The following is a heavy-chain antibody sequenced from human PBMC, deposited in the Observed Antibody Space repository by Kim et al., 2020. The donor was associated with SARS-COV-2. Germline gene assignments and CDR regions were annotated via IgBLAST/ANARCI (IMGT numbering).Heavy chain of an antibody. D-gene: IGHD3-10*01. CDR1: GGSFSGYY. J-gene: IGHJ6*02. Sequence: SETLSLTCAVYGGSFSGYYWSWIRQPPGKGLEWIGEINHSGSTNYNPSLNSRVTISVDTSKNQFSLKLSSVTAADTAVYYCARRVSWGITMVRGVTYGMDVWGQGTTVTVSS. CDR3: ARRVSWGITMVRGVTYGMDV. V-gene: IGHV4-34*01. CDR2: INHSGST.